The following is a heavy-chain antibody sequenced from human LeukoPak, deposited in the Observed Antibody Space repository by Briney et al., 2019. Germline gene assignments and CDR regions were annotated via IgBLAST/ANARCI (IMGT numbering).Heavy chain of an antibody. D-gene: IGHD2-2*01. J-gene: IGHJ5*02. CDR3: ARGTPAAMRGVRWFDP. CDR1: GGSISSGGYY. V-gene: IGHV4-31*03. CDR2: IYYSGST. Sequence: SQTLSLTCTVSGGSISSGGYYWSWIRQHPGKGLEWIGYIYYSGSTYYNPSLKSRVTISVDTSKNQFSLKLSSVTAADTAVYYCARGTPAAMRGVRWFDPWGQATLVTVSS.